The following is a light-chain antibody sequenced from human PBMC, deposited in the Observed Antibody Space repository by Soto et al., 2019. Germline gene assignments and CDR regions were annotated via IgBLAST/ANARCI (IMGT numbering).Light chain of an antibody. CDR3: AAWDSSLNGVL. CDR1: SSNIGTYT. J-gene: IGLJ2*01. CDR2: SDN. V-gene: IGLV1-44*01. Sequence: QSVLIQPPSASGTPGQRVTISCSGSSSNIGTYTVSWYQQLPGMAPKLLIYSDNQRPSGVPDRFSGSKSGSSASLAISGLQSEDAADYFCAAWDSSLNGVLFGGGTKLTVL.